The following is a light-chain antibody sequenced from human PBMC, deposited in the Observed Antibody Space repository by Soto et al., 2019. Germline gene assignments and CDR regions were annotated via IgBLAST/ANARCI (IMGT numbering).Light chain of an antibody. CDR2: WAS. V-gene: IGKV4-1*01. CDR3: QQYYSTPPWYT. J-gene: IGKJ2*01. Sequence: DIVMTQSPDSLAVSLGERATINCKSSQSVLYSSNNKNYLAWYQQKPGQPPNLLIYWASTRESGVPDRFSGSGSGTDFTLTISSLQAEDVAVYYCQQYYSTPPWYTFGQGTKLEIK. CDR1: QSVLYSSNNKNY.